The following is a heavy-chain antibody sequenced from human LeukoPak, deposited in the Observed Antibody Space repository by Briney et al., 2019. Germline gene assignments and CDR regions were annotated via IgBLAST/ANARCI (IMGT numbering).Heavy chain of an antibody. CDR1: GFTFSDYY. CDR2: ISSSSSYT. V-gene: IGHV3-11*05. J-gene: IGHJ4*02. Sequence: GGPLRLSCAASGFTFSDYYMRWIPQAPGKGLEWVSYISSSSSYTNYADSVKGRFTISRDNAKNSLYLQMNSLRAEDTAVYYCARDNSGGGYDFWGQGTLVTVSS. D-gene: IGHD5-12*01. CDR3: ARDNSGGGYDF.